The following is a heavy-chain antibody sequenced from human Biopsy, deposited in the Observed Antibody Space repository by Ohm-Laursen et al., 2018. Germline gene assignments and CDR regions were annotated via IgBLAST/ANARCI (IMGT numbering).Heavy chain of an antibody. Sequence: ASVKVSCKASGGGFKSYALSWVRQAPGQGLEWMGGIIPIFGTANYAQKFQGRVTITADESTSTAYMELSSLRSDDTAVYYCARDALGGGSYRFFYWGQGSLVTVSS. V-gene: IGHV1-69*13. CDR2: IIPIFGTA. D-gene: IGHD1-26*01. CDR1: GGGFKSYA. CDR3: ARDALGGGSYRFFY. J-gene: IGHJ4*02.